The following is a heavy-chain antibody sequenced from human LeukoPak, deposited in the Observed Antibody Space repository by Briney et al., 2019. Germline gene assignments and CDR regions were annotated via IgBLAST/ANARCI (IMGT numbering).Heavy chain of an antibody. Sequence: PSETLSLTRTVSGGSISSYYWSWIRQPPGKGLEWIGYIYYSGSTNYNPSLKSRVTISVDTSKNQFSLKLSSVTAADTAVYYCAREVNGLDYWGQGTLVTVSS. CDR1: GGSISSYY. CDR3: AREVNGLDY. J-gene: IGHJ4*02. CDR2: IYYSGST. V-gene: IGHV4-59*01.